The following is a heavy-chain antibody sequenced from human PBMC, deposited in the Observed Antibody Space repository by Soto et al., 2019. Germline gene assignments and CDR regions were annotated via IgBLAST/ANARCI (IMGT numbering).Heavy chain of an antibody. Sequence: EVQLVESGGGLIEPGRSLRLSCAASGFIFDDYGMHWVRQAPGKGLEWVSGISWNSGNIGYADSVKGRFTISRDNAKNSRYLQMTSLRAEDTALYYCAKPPSDGYGDGGGFDYWGQGTLVTVSS. V-gene: IGHV3-9*01. CDR3: AKPPSDGYGDGGGFDY. J-gene: IGHJ4*02. D-gene: IGHD4-17*01. CDR1: GFIFDDYG. CDR2: ISWNSGNI.